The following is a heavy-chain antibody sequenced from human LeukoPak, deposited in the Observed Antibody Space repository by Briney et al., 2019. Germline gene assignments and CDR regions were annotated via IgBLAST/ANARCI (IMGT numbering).Heavy chain of an antibody. CDR1: GFTFSNAW. CDR3: AKSTTAYYYYGMDV. D-gene: IGHD5/OR15-5a*01. CDR2: ISGSGGST. Sequence: PGGSLRLSCAASGFTFSNAWMTWVRQAPGKGLEWVSSISGSGGSTYYADSVKGRFTISRENSKNTLYLQMNSLRAEDTAVYYCAKSTTAYYYYGMDVWGPGTTVTVSS. V-gene: IGHV3-23*01. J-gene: IGHJ6*02.